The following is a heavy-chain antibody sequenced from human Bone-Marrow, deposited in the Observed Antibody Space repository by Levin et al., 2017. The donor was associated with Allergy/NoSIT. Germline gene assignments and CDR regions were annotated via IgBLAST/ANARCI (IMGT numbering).Heavy chain of an antibody. CDR1: GFTFSGYW. D-gene: IGHD2-8*01. J-gene: IGHJ4*02. Sequence: LSLTCASSGFTFSGYWMAWVRQAPWKGLEWVANINRDGGDGYYVDSVKGRFTISRDNARNSLDLQMNSLRVEDTAVYYCARNGAWSFEFWGQGTLVTVSS. V-gene: IGHV3-7*02. CDR2: INRDGGDG. CDR3: ARNGAWSFEF.